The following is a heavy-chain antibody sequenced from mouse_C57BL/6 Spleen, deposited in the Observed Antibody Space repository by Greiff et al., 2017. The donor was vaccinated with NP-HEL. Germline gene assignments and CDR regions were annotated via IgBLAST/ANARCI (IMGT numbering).Heavy chain of an antibody. CDR3: ASHPGNYFDY. J-gene: IGHJ2*01. Sequence: QVQLKQPGAELVKPGASVKLSCKASGYTFTSYWMHWVKQRPGQGLEWIGMIHPNSGSTNYNEKFKSKATLTVDKSSSTAYMQLSSLTSEDSAVYYCASHPGNYFDYWGQGTTLTVSS. CDR1: GYTFTSYW. CDR2: IHPNSGST. V-gene: IGHV1-64*01.